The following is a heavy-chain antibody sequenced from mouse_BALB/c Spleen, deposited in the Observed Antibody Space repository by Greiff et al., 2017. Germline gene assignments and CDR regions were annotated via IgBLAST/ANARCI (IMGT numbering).Heavy chain of an antibody. CDR1: GDSITSCY. D-gene: IGHD4-1*02. Sequence: EVKVEESGPSLVKPSQTLSLTCSVTGDSITSCYWNWIRKFPGNKLEYMGYISYSGSTYYNPSLKSRISITRDTSKNQYYLQLNSVTTEDTATYYCASTAFAYWGQGTLVTVSA. J-gene: IGHJ3*01. CDR3: ASTAFAY. V-gene: IGHV3-8*02. CDR2: ISYSGST.